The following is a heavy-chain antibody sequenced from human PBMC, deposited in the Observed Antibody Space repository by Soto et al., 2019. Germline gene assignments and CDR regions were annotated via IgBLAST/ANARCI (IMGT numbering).Heavy chain of an antibody. D-gene: IGHD6-13*01. J-gene: IGHJ5*02. CDR1: GYTFTSYA. CDR2: ISTYNGNT. Sequence: QAQLVQSGAEVEKPGASVKVSCKASGYTFTSYAISWVRQAPGQGLEWMGRISTYNGNTNYAQKLQGRVTLTTDTSTSTAYMELRSLRSDDTAVYYCARDAGTDWFDPWGQGTLVTVSS. CDR3: ARDAGTDWFDP. V-gene: IGHV1-18*01.